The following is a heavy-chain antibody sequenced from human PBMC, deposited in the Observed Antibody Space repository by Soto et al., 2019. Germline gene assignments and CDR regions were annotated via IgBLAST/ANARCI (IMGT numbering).Heavy chain of an antibody. CDR2: ISGSGGST. Sequence: VESRRLAYGASGFTFSSYAMSWVRQAPGKGLEWVSAISGSGGSTYYADSVKGRFTISRDNSKNTLYLQMNSLRAEDTAVYYCAKGSSSWLHWYDPWGEGTLVTVSS. D-gene: IGHD6-13*01. CDR1: GFTFSSYA. V-gene: IGHV3-23*01. CDR3: AKGSSSWLHWYDP. J-gene: IGHJ5*02.